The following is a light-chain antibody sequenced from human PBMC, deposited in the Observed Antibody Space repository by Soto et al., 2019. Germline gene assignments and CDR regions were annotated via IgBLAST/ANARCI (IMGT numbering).Light chain of an antibody. CDR2: AAS. J-gene: IGKJ1*01. Sequence: DIPMTQSPSSLSASVGDRVTITCRASQSISSYLNWYQQKPGKAPKLLIYAASSLQSGVPSRFSGSGSGTDFTLTISSLQPEDFATYYCQQSYSTPPNTFGQGTKVEIK. CDR3: QQSYSTPPNT. V-gene: IGKV1-39*01. CDR1: QSISSY.